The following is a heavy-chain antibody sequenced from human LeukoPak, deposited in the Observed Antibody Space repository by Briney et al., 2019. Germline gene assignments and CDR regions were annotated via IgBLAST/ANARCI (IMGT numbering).Heavy chain of an antibody. CDR2: IYYSGST. V-gene: IGHV4-31*02. J-gene: IGHJ4*02. Sequence: GLEWXXXIYYSGSTYYNPSLKSRVTISVDTSKNQFSLKLSSVTAADTAVYYCARALRLGELSLPPFDYWGQGTLVTVSS. D-gene: IGHD3-16*02. CDR3: ARALRLGELSLPPFDY.